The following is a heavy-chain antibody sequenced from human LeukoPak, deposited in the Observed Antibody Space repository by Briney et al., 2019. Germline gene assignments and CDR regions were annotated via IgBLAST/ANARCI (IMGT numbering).Heavy chain of an antibody. CDR3: ARDRVAVAGKAADYYGMDV. D-gene: IGHD6-19*01. CDR2: INHSGST. J-gene: IGHJ6*02. Sequence: PSETLSLTCAVSGGSISRGTYYWGWIRQPPGKGLEWIGEINHSGSTNYNPPLKSRVTISVDTSKNQFSLKLSSVTAADTAVYYCARDRVAVAGKAADYYGMDVWGQGTTVTVSS. CDR1: GGSISRGTYY. V-gene: IGHV4-39*07.